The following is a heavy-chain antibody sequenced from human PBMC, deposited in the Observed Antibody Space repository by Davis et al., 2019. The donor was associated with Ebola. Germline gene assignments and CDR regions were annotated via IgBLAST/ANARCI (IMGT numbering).Heavy chain of an antibody. CDR3: ARDNVVLMVYATLRWFDP. D-gene: IGHD2-8*01. V-gene: IGHV1-18*01. J-gene: IGHJ5*02. CDR1: GYTFTSYG. CDR2: ISAYNGNT. Sequence: ASVKVSCKASGYTFTSYGISWVRQAPGQGLEWMGWISAYNGNTNYAQKLQGRVTMTTDTSTSTAYMELRSLRSDDTAVYYCARDNVVLMVYATLRWFDPWGQGTLVTVSS.